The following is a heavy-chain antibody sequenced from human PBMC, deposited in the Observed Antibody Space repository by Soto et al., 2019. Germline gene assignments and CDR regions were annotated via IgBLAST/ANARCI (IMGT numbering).Heavy chain of an antibody. CDR1: GFTFSTYS. CDR3: ARAIRYSGSSQLDY. J-gene: IGHJ4*02. CDR2: ISSSSSYI. D-gene: IGHD1-26*01. V-gene: IGHV3-21*01. Sequence: GGSLRLSCAASGFTFSTYSMNWIRQPPGKGLEWVSSISSSSSYIYYADSVKGRFTISRDNAKNSLYLQMNSLRAEDTAVYYCARAIRYSGSSQLDYWGQGTLVTVSS.